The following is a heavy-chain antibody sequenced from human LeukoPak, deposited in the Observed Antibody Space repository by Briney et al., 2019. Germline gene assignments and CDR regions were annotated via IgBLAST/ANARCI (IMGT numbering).Heavy chain of an antibody. CDR2: ISYDGSNK. D-gene: IGHD6-6*01. CDR3: AREVRSSSATYYFDY. V-gene: IGHV3-30*04. CDR1: GFTFSSYA. Sequence: GRSLRLSCAASGFTFSSYAMLWVRQAPGKGLEWVAVISYDGSNKYYADSVKGRFTISRDNSKNTLYLQMNSLRAEDTAVYYCAREVRSSSATYYFDYWGQGTLVTVSS. J-gene: IGHJ4*02.